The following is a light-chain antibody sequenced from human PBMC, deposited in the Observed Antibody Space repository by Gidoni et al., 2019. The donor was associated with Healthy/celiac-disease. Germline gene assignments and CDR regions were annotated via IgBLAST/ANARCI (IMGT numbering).Light chain of an antibody. CDR2: GAS. Sequence: VLPPSPGTLSLSPGERATLSCRASQSVRSSYLAWYQQKPGQAPRLLIYGASSTAPGIPDRFSGSGSGTDFTLTISRLEPEDFAVYYCQQYGSSLITFGQGTRVEIK. CDR3: QQYGSSLIT. CDR1: QSVRSSY. J-gene: IGKJ5*01. V-gene: IGKV3-20*01.